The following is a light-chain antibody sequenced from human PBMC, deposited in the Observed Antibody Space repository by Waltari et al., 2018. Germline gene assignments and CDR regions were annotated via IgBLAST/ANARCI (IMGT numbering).Light chain of an antibody. J-gene: IGLJ2*01. CDR3: AAWDDSRSVV. Sequence: QSLLTQSPSASGTPGQRVSISCSGRSANIGNNHVYWYQHFPGTAPRLLTYDTDRRPSGVLERFSASKSGTSASLAISGLRSEDEADYYCAAWDDSRSVVFGGGTRLTVL. V-gene: IGLV1-47*01. CDR2: DTD. CDR1: SANIGNNH.